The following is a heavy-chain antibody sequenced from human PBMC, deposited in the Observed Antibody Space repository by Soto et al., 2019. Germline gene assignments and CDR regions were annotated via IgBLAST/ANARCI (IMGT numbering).Heavy chain of an antibody. D-gene: IGHD2-2*01. CDR2: INAGNGNT. J-gene: IGHJ6*02. CDR1: GYTFTSYA. V-gene: IGHV1-3*01. Sequence: GASVKVSCKASGYTFTSYAMHWVRQAPGQRLEWMGWINAGNGNTKYSQKFQGRVTITRDTSASTAYMELSSLRSEDTAVYYCARDDVGDIVVVPASINHYYGMDVWGQGTTVTVSS. CDR3: ARDDVGDIVVVPASINHYYGMDV.